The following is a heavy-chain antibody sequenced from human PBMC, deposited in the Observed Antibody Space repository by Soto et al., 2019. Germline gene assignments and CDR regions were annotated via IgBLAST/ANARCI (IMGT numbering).Heavy chain of an antibody. CDR1: GGSISSSSYY. CDR2: IYYSGST. V-gene: IGHV4-39*01. CDR3: ATQEVGGSYVYTFDP. D-gene: IGHD1-26*01. Sequence: SETLSLTCTVSGGSISSSSYYWGWIRQPPGKGLEWIGSIYYSGSTYYNLSLKSRVTISVDTSKNQFSLNLSSVTAADTAVYYCATQEVGGSYVYTFDPWGQGTLVTVSS. J-gene: IGHJ5*02.